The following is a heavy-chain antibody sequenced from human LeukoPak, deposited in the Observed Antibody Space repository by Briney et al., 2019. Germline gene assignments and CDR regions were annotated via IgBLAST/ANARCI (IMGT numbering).Heavy chain of an antibody. J-gene: IGHJ6*02. CDR3: ARGVPNELLWFGELLAQYYYYGMDV. CDR1: GFIFSSYG. CDR2: IRYDGSNK. D-gene: IGHD3-10*01. V-gene: IGHV3-30*02. Sequence: GGSLRLSCAASGFIFSSYGMHWVRQAPGKGLEWVAFIRYDGSNKYYVDSVKGRFTISRDNSKNTLYLQMNSLRAEDTAVYYCARGVPNELLWFGELLAQYYYYGMDVWGQGTTVTVSS.